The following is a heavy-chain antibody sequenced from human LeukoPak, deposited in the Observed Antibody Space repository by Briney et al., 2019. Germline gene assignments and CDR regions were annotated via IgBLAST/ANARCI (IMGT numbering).Heavy chain of an antibody. CDR3: ARDRAWNYFDY. CDR1: GFTFSNYI. V-gene: IGHV3-30*03. J-gene: IGHJ4*02. CDR2: ISNDGSRK. D-gene: IGHD3-3*01. Sequence: PGRSLRLSCAASGFTFSNYIMHWVRQAPGKGLEWVAIISNDGSRKYYAHSVEGRFTISRDNSKNTLYLQMDSLRAEDTAVYYCARDRAWNYFDYWGQGTLVTVSS.